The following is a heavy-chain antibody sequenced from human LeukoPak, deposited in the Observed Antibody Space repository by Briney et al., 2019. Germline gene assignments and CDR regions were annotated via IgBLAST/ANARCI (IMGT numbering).Heavy chain of an antibody. D-gene: IGHD3-10*01. CDR3: TRARSLWFGELNNYYYYYYMDV. V-gene: IGHV3-49*04. Sequence: PGGSLRLSCTASGFTFGDYAMSWVRQAPGKGLEWVGFIRSKAYGWTTEYAASVKGRFTISRDDSKSIAYLQMNSLKTEDTAVYYCTRARSLWFGELNNYYYYYYMDVWGKGTTVTISS. J-gene: IGHJ6*03. CDR1: GFTFGDYA. CDR2: IRSKAYGWTT.